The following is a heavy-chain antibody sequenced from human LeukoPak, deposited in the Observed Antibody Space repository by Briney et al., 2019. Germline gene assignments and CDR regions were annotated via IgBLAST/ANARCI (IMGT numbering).Heavy chain of an antibody. CDR1: GFTFSSYW. CDR2: INTDGSNT. V-gene: IGHV3-74*01. CDR3: ARDGYRTSQGAFDL. J-gene: IGHJ3*01. Sequence: GGSLRLSCAASGFTFSSYWMHWVRQAPGKGLVWISRINTDGSNTRYEDTVKGRFTISRDNAKNTLYLQMNSLRAEDAAVYYCARDGYRTSQGAFDLWGQGTMVTVSS. D-gene: IGHD5-12*01.